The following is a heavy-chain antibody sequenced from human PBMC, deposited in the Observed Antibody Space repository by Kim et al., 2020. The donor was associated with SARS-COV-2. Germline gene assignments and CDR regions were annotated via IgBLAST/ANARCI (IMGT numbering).Heavy chain of an antibody. J-gene: IGHJ3*02. CDR2: INPSGGST. D-gene: IGHD6-6*01. Sequence: ASVKVSCKASGYTFTSYYMHWVRQAPGQGLEWMGIINPSGGSTSYAQKFQGRVTMTRDTSTSTVYMELSSLRSEDTAVYYCAREFEIAARPVAFDIWGQGTMVTVSS. V-gene: IGHV1-46*01. CDR1: GYTFTSYY. CDR3: AREFEIAARPVAFDI.